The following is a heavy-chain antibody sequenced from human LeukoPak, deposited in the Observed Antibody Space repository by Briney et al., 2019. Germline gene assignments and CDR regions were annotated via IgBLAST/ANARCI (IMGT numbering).Heavy chain of an antibody. D-gene: IGHD1-26*01. CDR1: GFTFSSYW. CDR2: INHSGSS. Sequence: GSLRLSCAASGFTFSSYWMSWVRQPPGKGLEWIGEINHSGSSNYSPSLKSRVTISIDTSENQFSLKLGSVTAADTAVYYCAGGPDSQVYSGNYRGDYFDYWGQGTLVTVSS. J-gene: IGHJ4*02. V-gene: IGHV4-34*08. CDR3: AGGPDSQVYSGNYRGDYFDY.